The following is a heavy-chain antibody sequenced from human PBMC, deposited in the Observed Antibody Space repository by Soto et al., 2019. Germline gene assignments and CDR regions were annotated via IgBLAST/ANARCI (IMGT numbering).Heavy chain of an antibody. D-gene: IGHD2-15*01. J-gene: IGHJ4*02. Sequence: QLQLQESGPGLVKPSETLSLTCTVSGGSISSSSYYWGWIRQPPGKGLEWIGSIYYSGSTYYNPSLKSRVTISVDTSKNQFSLKLSSVTAADTAVYYSARPDLGYCSGGSCQPDYWGQGTLVTVSS. V-gene: IGHV4-39*01. CDR1: GGSISSSSYY. CDR3: ARPDLGYCSGGSCQPDY. CDR2: IYYSGST.